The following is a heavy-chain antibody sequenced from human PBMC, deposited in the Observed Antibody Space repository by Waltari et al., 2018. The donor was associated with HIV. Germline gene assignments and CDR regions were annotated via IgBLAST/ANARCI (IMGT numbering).Heavy chain of an antibody. CDR3: TRAQSHVHGLDV. V-gene: IGHV1-2*02. CDR2: ININSGGT. Sequence: QVQLVQSGAELKKSGASVTVSCKPSGYTFPDYYIHWVRQAPGQGLEWMGWININSGGTNFSQKFRGRVTLTRDTSISTAYMQLSSLGSDDTAIYYCTRAQSHVHGLDVWGQGTTVTVSS. CDR1: GYTFPDYY. J-gene: IGHJ6*02.